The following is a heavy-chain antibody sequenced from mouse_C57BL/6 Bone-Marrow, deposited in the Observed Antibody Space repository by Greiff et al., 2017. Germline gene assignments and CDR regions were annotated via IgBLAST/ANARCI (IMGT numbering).Heavy chain of an antibody. CDR2: IDPSDSET. V-gene: IGHV1-52*01. CDR3: ARLLGRAMDY. D-gene: IGHD4-1*01. Sequence: QVHVKQPGAELVRPGSSVKLSCKASGYTFTSYWMHWVKQRPIQGLEWIGNIDPSDSETHYNQKFKDKATLTVDKSSSTAYMQLSSLTSADSAVXYCARLLGRAMDYWGQGTSVTVSS. J-gene: IGHJ4*01. CDR1: GYTFTSYW.